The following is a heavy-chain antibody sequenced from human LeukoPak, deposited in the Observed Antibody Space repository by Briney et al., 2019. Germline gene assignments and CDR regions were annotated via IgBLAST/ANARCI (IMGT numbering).Heavy chain of an antibody. CDR3: AKDWDPYYDILTGYLPSDY. V-gene: IGHV3-23*01. CDR2: ISGSGGST. J-gene: IGHJ4*02. Sequence: GVSLRLSCAASGFTFSSYAMSWVRQAPGKGLEWVSAISGSGGSTYYADSVKGRFTISRDNSKNTLYLQMNSLRAEDTAVYYCAKDWDPYYDILTGYLPSDYWGQGTLVTVSS. D-gene: IGHD3-9*01. CDR1: GFTFSSYA.